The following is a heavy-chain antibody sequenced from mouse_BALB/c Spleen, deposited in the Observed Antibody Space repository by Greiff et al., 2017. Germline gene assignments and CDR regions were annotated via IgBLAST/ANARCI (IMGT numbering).Heavy chain of an antibody. CDR3: ARLSAY. V-gene: IGHV1S81*02. CDR1: GYTFTSYW. J-gene: IGHJ3*01. Sequence: QVQLQQPGAELVKPGASVKLSCKASGYTFTSYWMHWVKQRPGQGLEWMGEINPSNGRTNYNEKFKGKATLTVDKSSSTAYMQLSSLTSEDSAVYYCARLSAYWGQGTRVTVSA. CDR2: INPSNGRT.